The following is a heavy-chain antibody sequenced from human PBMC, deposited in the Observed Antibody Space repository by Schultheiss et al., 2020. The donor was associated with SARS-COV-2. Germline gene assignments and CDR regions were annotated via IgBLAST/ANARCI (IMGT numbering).Heavy chain of an antibody. CDR3: TTGSGWYSLPFDY. D-gene: IGHD6-19*01. Sequence: GGSLRLSCAASGFTFSSYAMHWVRQAPGKGLEWVAVISYDGSNKYYADSVKGRFTISRDNSKNTLYLQMNSLKTEDTAVYYCTTGSGWYSLPFDYWGQGTLVTVSS. V-gene: IGHV3-30*04. J-gene: IGHJ4*02. CDR1: GFTFSSYA. CDR2: ISYDGSNK.